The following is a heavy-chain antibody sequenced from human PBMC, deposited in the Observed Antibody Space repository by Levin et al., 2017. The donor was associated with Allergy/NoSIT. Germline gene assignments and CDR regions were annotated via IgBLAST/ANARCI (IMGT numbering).Heavy chain of an antibody. J-gene: IGHJ4*02. CDR2: ILPGDSDT. Sequence: KHGESLKISCKASGYNFTNYWIGWVRQMPGKGLEWMGIILPGDSDTRYSPPFQGQVTLSADKSISTAYLHWRSLEASDSAMYYCARGEIEWSNPLPDHWGQGTLVTVSS. CDR3: ARGEIEWSNPLPDH. V-gene: IGHV5-51*01. D-gene: IGHD5-12*01. CDR1: GYNFTNYW.